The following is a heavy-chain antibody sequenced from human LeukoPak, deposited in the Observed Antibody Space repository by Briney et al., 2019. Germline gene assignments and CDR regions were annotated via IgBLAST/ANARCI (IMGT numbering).Heavy chain of an antibody. J-gene: IGHJ4*02. CDR1: GFTLTELS. D-gene: IGHD1-26*01. CDR3: ATREWELLGFDY. CDR2: FDPEDGET. V-gene: IGHV1-24*01. Sequence: GASVKVSCKVSGFTLTELSMHWVRQAPGKGLEWMGGFDPEDGETIYAQKFQGRVTMTEDTSTDTAYMELSSLRSEDTAVYYCATREWELLGFDYWGQGTLVTVSS.